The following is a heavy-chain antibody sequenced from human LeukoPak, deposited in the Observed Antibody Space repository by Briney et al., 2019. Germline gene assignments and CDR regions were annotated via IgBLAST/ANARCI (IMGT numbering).Heavy chain of an antibody. D-gene: IGHD5-12*01. V-gene: IGHV3-15*01. CDR2: IKSKTDGGTT. Sequence: PGGSLRLSCAASGFTFSNAWMSWVRQAPGKGLEWVGRIKSKTDGGTTDYAAPVKGRFTISRDDSKNTLYLQMNSLKTEDTAVYYCTTRGFHGYDRLGYYYGMDVWGQGTTVTVSS. CDR1: GFTFSNAW. CDR3: TTRGFHGYDRLGYYYGMDV. J-gene: IGHJ6*02.